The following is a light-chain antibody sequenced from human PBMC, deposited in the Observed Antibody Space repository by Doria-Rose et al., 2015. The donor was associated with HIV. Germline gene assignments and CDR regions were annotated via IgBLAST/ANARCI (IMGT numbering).Light chain of an antibody. J-gene: IGLJ2*01. V-gene: IGLV2-14*03. CDR1: SSDVGGYKY. CDR2: DVN. Sequence: QSALTQPASVSGSPGQSITISCTRTSSDVGGYKYVSWYQHFPGKAPKLLIYDVNMRPSGVSNRFSGSKSGNTASLTISGVQAEDEADYYCGSYTSSTTVIFGGGTKLTVL. CDR3: GSYTSSTTVI.